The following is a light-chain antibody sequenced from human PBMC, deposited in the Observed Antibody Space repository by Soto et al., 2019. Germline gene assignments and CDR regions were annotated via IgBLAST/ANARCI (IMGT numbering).Light chain of an antibody. V-gene: IGLV4-69*01. CDR3: QTWGTGIRV. CDR1: SGHSNYA. J-gene: IGLJ1*01. Sequence: QPVLTQSPSASASLGASVKLTCTLSSGHSNYAIAWHQQQPEKGPRYLMKVNSDGSHRKGGGIPDRFSGSSSGAQRYLTISSLQSEDEADYYCQTWGTGIRVFGTGTNVTVL. CDR2: VNSDGSH.